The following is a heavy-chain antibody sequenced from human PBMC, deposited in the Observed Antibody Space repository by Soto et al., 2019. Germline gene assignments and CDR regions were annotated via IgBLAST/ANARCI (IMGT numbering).Heavy chain of an antibody. V-gene: IGHV1-18*01. J-gene: IGHJ5*02. CDR3: ARIIAAAGTVGWFDP. D-gene: IGHD6-13*01. Sequence: QVQLVQSGAEVKKPGASVKVSCKASGYTFTSYGISWVRQAPGQGLEWMGWISAYNGNTNYAQKLQGRVTMTTDTSTSIAYMELRSLRSDDTAVYYCARIIAAAGTVGWFDPWGQGTLVTVSS. CDR1: GYTFTSYG. CDR2: ISAYNGNT.